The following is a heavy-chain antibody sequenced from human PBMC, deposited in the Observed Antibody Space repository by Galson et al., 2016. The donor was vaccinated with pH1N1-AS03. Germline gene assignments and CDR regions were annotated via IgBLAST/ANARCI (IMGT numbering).Heavy chain of an antibody. V-gene: IGHV3-7*01. Sequence: SLRLSCAASGFTLRSFWMTWVRQAPGKGLEWVANIKQDGSENYYVDSVKGRFTISRDNAKNSLFLQMHSLRVEDTAVYYCARDQIIPAARNYYEYGLAVWGQGTTVTVSS. J-gene: IGHJ6*02. CDR2: IKQDGSEN. CDR3: ARDQIIPAARNYYEYGLAV. CDR1: GFTLRSFW. D-gene: IGHD2-2*01.